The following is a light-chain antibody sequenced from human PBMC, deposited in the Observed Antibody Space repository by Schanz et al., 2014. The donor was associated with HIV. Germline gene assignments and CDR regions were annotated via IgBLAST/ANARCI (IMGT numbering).Light chain of an antibody. V-gene: IGLV2-8*01. CDR1: SSEGANENN. J-gene: IGLJ2*01. CDR3: ISSAPSKNL. CDR2: EVS. Sequence: QSALTQPPSERGSRGQSVRRARKGSSSEGANENNLPWYQQHPGKAPKLMIYEVSKRPSGVPDRFSGSKSGNTASLTVSGLQAEDEADYYCISSAPSKNLFGGGTKVTVL.